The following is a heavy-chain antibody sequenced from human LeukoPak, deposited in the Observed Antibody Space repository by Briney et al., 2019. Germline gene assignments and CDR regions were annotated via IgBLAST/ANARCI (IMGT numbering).Heavy chain of an antibody. J-gene: IGHJ4*02. D-gene: IGHD3-3*01. CDR3: ARDKPYYDFWSGYYGGPDY. V-gene: IGHV3-21*01. CDR1: GFTFSSYW. CDR2: ISSSSSYI. Sequence: GGSLRLSCAASGFTFSSYWMSWVRQAPGKGLEWVSSISSSSSYIYYADSVKGRFTISRDNAKNSLYLQMNSLRAEDTAVYYCARDKPYYDFWSGYYGGPDYWGQGTLVTVSS.